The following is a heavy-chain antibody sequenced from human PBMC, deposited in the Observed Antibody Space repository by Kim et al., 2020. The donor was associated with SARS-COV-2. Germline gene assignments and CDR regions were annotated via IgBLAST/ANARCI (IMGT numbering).Heavy chain of an antibody. CDR2: VYPGDSHDSP. V-gene: IGHV5-51*01. CDR1: GYIFTDYW. J-gene: IGHJ3*01. CDR3: ARRMCRDKCYGNSDDAFDF. Sequence: GESLKISCYGSGYIFTDYWIAWVRQMPGKGLEWMGIVYPGDSHDSPGDPRVVYSPSFQGQVTISADKSFSVTYLQWSSLKVSDTATYYCARRMCRDKCYGNSDDAFDFWGPGTVVSVSS. D-gene: IGHD2-2*01.